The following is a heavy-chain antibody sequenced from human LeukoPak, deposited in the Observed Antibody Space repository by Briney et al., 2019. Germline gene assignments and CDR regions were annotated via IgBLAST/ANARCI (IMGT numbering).Heavy chain of an antibody. CDR2: ISGSGSSV. CDR3: VRDHWSAYFDY. V-gene: IGHV3-48*03. J-gene: IGHJ4*02. Sequence: GGSLRLSCVASGFXFSSYEMNWVRQAPGKGLEWVSYISGSGSSVYYADSVKGRFSISRDNARNSLYLQMDSLRAEDTAVYYCVRDHWSAYFDYWGQGNLVTVSS. CDR1: GFXFSSYE. D-gene: IGHD3-3*01.